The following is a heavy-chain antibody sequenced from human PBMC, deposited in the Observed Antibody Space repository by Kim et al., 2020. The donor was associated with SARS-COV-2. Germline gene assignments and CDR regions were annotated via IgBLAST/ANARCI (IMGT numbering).Heavy chain of an antibody. V-gene: IGHV4-59*01. D-gene: IGHD3-3*01. CDR1: GGSISSYY. CDR3: ARGRRGGYYTGIPFYCMDY. CDR2: IYYSGST. J-gene: IGHJ4*02. Sequence: SETLSLTCTVSGGSISSYYWSWIRQPPGKGLEWIGYIYYSGSTNYNPSLKSRVTISVDTSKNQFSLKLSSVTAADTAVYYCARGRRGGYYTGIPFYCMDYWGQGTPVTVSS.